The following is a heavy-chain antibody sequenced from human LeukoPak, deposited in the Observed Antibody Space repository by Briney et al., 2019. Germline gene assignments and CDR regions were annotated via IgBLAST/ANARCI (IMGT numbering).Heavy chain of an antibody. CDR1: GVSFSGYY. V-gene: IGHV4-30-4*01. J-gene: IGHJ4*02. CDR2: IYFNGYT. D-gene: IGHD4-17*01. Sequence: SETLSLTCAVYGVSFSGYYWSWIRQPPGKGLEWIGYIYFNGYTYYNPSLKSRVSISIDTSKNHFSLNLSSVTAADTAVYYCARVANGDYFDFWGQGTLVTVSS. CDR3: ARVANGDYFDF.